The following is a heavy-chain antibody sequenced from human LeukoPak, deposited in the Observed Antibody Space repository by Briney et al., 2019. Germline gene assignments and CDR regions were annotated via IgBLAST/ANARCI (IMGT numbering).Heavy chain of an antibody. Sequence: GGSLRLSCADSGFTFSTYEMNWVRQAPGKGLERVSYISSSGSTIYYADSVKGRFTISRDNAKNSLYLQMNSLRVEDTAVYYCAREVRLMTIFGVLDNWGQGTLVTVSS. V-gene: IGHV3-48*03. CDR2: ISSSGSTI. CDR3: AREVRLMTIFGVLDN. CDR1: GFTFSTYE. D-gene: IGHD3-3*01. J-gene: IGHJ4*02.